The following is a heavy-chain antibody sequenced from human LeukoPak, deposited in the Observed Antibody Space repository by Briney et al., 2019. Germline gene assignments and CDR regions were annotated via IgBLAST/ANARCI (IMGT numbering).Heavy chain of an antibody. CDR2: ISSSSSYI. V-gene: IGHV3-21*01. J-gene: IGHJ3*02. CDR3: ARDGNPGYSGYVGAFDI. Sequence: GGSLRLSCAASGFTFTNAWMNWVRQAPGKGLEWVSSISSSSSYIYYADSVKGRFTISRDNAKNSLYLQMNSLRAEDTAVYYCARDGNPGYSGYVGAFDIWGQGTMVTVSS. CDR1: GFTFTNAW. D-gene: IGHD5-12*01.